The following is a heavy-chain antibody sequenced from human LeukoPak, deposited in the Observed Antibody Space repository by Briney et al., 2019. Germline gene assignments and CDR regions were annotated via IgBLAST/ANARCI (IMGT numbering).Heavy chain of an antibody. D-gene: IGHD2-15*01. J-gene: IGHJ4*02. Sequence: GGSLRLSCVASGFSFTAYSMNWVRQAPGRGLEWISYIGPGGDIYYADSVTGRFTVSRDIAKNSLYLQMNSLRAEDTAVYYCARILGAPLGYCSGGSCHRYHFDYWGQGTLVTVSS. V-gene: IGHV3-48*01. CDR1: GFSFTAYS. CDR3: ARILGAPLGYCSGGSCHRYHFDY. CDR2: IGPGGDI.